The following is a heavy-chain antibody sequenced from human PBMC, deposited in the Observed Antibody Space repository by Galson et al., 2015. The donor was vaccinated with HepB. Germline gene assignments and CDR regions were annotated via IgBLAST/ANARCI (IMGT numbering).Heavy chain of an antibody. CDR2: IIPIFGTA. CDR1: GGTFSSYA. V-gene: IGHV1-69*13. Sequence: SVKVSCKASGGTFSSYAISWVRQAPGQGLEWMGGIIPIFGTANYAQKFQGRVTITADESTSTAYMELSSLRSEDTAVYYCARVYQEARITIFGVPPGPFGMDVWGQGTTVTVSS. J-gene: IGHJ6*02. CDR3: ARVYQEARITIFGVPPGPFGMDV. D-gene: IGHD3-3*01.